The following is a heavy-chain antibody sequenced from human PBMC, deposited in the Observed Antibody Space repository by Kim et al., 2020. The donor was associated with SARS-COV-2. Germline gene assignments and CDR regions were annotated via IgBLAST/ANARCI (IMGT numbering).Heavy chain of an antibody. CDR3: ARASSKWLVRYHDAFDI. J-gene: IGHJ3*02. V-gene: IGHV4-59*01. D-gene: IGHD6-19*01. Sequence: LKSRVTISVDTSKNQFSLKLSSVTTADTAVYYCARASSKWLVRYHDAFDIWGQGTMVTVSS.